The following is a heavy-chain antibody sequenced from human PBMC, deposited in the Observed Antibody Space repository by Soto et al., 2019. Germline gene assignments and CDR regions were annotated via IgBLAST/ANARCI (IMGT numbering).Heavy chain of an antibody. J-gene: IGHJ6*02. CDR2: INSDGSST. D-gene: IGHD2-15*01. CDR1: GFTFSSYW. V-gene: IGHV3-74*01. CDR3: ARVEDYCSGASCYYYYGMDV. Sequence: EVQLVESGGGLVQPGGSLRLSCAASGFTFSSYWMHWVRQAPRKGLVWVSRINSDGSSTSYADSVKGRFTISRDNAKNTLYLQMNSLRAEDTAVYYCARVEDYCSGASCYYYYGMDVWGQGTTVTVSS.